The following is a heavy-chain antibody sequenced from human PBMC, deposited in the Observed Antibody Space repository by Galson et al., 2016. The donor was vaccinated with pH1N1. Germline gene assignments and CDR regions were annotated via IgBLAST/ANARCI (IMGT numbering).Heavy chain of an antibody. CDR1: GFTFSSYS. D-gene: IGHD1-14*01. CDR2: ISSSSSTI. Sequence: SLRLSCAASGFTFSSYSMNWVRQAPGKGLEWVSYISSSSSTIYYADSVKGRFNISRDNAKNSLYLKMNSLRAEDTAVYYCARVNHYYYYGMDVWGQGTTVTVSS. J-gene: IGHJ6*02. CDR3: ARVNHYYYYGMDV. V-gene: IGHV3-48*01.